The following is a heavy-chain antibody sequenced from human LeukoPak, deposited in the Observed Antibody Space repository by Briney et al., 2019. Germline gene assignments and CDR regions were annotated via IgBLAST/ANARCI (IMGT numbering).Heavy chain of an antibody. V-gene: IGHV1-46*01. CDR2: INPSGGST. J-gene: IGHJ4*02. D-gene: IGHD1-1*01. Sequence: GASVKVSCKASGYTFTSYYMHWVRQAPGQGLEWMGIINPSGGSTSYAQKFQGRVTMTRDMSTSTVYMELSSLRSEDTAVYYCARARTTYYFDYWGQGTLVTVSS. CDR1: GYTFTSYY. CDR3: ARARTTYYFDY.